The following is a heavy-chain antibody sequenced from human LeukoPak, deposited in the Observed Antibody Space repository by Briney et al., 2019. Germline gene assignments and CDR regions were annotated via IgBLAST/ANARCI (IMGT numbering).Heavy chain of an antibody. D-gene: IGHD3-22*01. CDR3: ARVGLRITMIVVVINAFDI. CDR1: GYTFTSYG. CDR2: ISAYNGNT. J-gene: IGHJ3*02. Sequence: ASVKVSCKASGYTFTSYGISWVRQAPGQGLEWMGWISAYNGNTNYAQKLQGRVTMTTDTSTSTAYMELRSLRSDDTAVYYCARVGLRITMIVVVINAFDIWGQGTMVTVSS. V-gene: IGHV1-18*01.